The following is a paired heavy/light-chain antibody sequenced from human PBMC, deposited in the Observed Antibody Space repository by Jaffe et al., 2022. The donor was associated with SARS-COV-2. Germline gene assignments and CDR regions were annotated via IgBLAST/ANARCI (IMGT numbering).Heavy chain of an antibody. Sequence: QVQLVESGGGVVQPGRSLRLSCAASGFTFSSYAMHWVRQAPGKGLEWVAVISYDGSNKYYADSVKGRFTISRDNSKNTLYLQMNSLRAEDTAVYYCARAATMIVVVPPDFDYWGQGTLVTVSS. V-gene: IGHV3-30-3*01. CDR2: ISYDGSNK. D-gene: IGHD3-22*01. J-gene: IGHJ4*02. CDR3: ARAATMIVVVPPDFDY. CDR1: GFTFSSYA.
Light chain of an antibody. Sequence: DIQMTQSPSSLSASVGDRVTITCRASQGIRNDLGWYQQKPGKAPKRLIYAASSLQSGVPSRFSGSGSGTEFTLTISSLQPEDFATYYCLQHNSYPLTFGQGTKLEIK. V-gene: IGKV1-17*01. CDR3: LQHNSYPLT. CDR2: AAS. J-gene: IGKJ2*01. CDR1: QGIRND.